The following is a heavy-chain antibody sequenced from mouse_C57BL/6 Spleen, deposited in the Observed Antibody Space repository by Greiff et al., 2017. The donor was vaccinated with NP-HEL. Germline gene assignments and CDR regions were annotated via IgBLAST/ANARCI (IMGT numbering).Heavy chain of an antibody. D-gene: IGHD2-10*02. V-gene: IGHV1-42*01. J-gene: IGHJ2*01. Sequence: EVKLQESGPELVKPGASVKISCKASGYSFTGYYMNWVKQSPEKSLEWIGEINPSTGGTTYNQKFKAKATLTVDKSSSTAYMQLNSLTSEDSAVYYCARSRYGNFYFDYWGQGTTLTVSS. CDR3: ARSRYGNFYFDY. CDR2: INPSTGGT. CDR1: GYSFTGYY.